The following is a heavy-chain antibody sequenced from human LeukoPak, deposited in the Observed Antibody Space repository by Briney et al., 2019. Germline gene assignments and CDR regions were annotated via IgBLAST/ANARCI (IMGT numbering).Heavy chain of an antibody. CDR3: ARVSSSWYQDWYFDL. CDR1: GGSISSYY. Sequence: SGTLTLTCTVSGGSISSYYWSWIRQPAGKGLEWIGRIDTSGNTNYKPSLKSRVTMSVDTSKNQFSLKLNSVTAADTAVYYCARVSSSWYQDWYFDLWGRGTQVTVSS. V-gene: IGHV4-4*07. D-gene: IGHD6-13*01. J-gene: IGHJ2*01. CDR2: IDTSGNT.